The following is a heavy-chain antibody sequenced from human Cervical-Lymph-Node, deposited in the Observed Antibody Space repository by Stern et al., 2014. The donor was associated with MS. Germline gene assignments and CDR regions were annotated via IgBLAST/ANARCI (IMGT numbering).Heavy chain of an antibody. CDR3: ARLSTVVDY. J-gene: IGHJ4*02. D-gene: IGHD4-23*01. CDR1: GDSISSYY. Sequence: VQLQESGPGLVKPSETLSLTCTVSGDSISSYYWSWIRQPPGKGLEWIGHVYYSGTTYYNPSLTGRVTISVDTSKKQFSLNLNSVTAADTAVYYCARLSTVVDYWGQGTLVTVSS. CDR2: VYYSGTT. V-gene: IGHV4-59*08.